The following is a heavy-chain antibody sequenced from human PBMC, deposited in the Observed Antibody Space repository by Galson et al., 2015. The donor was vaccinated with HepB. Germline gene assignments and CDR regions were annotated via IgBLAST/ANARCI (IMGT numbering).Heavy chain of an antibody. V-gene: IGHV1-3*01. D-gene: IGHD1-26*01. CDR3: ARDQGVVGADIGDDAFDI. Sequence: SVKVSCKASGYTFTSYAMHWVRQAPGQRLEWMGWINAGNGNTKYSQKFQGRVTITRDTSASTAYMELSSLRSEDTAVYYCARDQGVVGADIGDDAFDIWGQGTMVTVSS. CDR2: INAGNGNT. J-gene: IGHJ3*02. CDR1: GYTFTSYA.